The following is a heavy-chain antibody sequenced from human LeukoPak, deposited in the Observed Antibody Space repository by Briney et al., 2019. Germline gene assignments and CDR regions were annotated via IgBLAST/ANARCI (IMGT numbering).Heavy chain of an antibody. Sequence: KPGESLKISCKGSGYRFTNYWIGWVRQMPGKGLEWMGIIYPGDSDTRYSPSFQGQVTISADKSISTAYLQWSSLKASDTAMYYCARPGYCSGGSCYSFDYWGQGTLVTVSS. CDR1: GYRFTNYW. CDR2: IYPGDSDT. V-gene: IGHV5-51*01. J-gene: IGHJ4*02. D-gene: IGHD2-15*01. CDR3: ARPGYCSGGSCYSFDY.